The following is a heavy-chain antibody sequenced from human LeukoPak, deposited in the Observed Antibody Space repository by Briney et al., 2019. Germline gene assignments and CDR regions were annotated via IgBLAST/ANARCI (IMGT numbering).Heavy chain of an antibody. J-gene: IGHJ4*02. CDR1: GFTFSSYD. CDR3: ARGSSSWYGGHYFDY. V-gene: IGHV3-13*01. Sequence: GGSLRLSCAASGFTFSSYDMHWVRQATGKGLEWVSAIGTAGDTYYPGSVMGRFSISRENAKNSLYLLMNSLRAGDTAVYYCARGSSSWYGGHYFDYWGQGTLVTVSS. D-gene: IGHD6-13*01. CDR2: IGTAGDT.